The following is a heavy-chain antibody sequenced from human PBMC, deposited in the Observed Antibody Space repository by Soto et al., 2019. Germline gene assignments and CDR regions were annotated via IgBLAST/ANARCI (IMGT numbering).Heavy chain of an antibody. J-gene: IGHJ6*02. CDR3: ASGLGYSSSWYGYYYYGMDV. Sequence: SETLSLTCTVSGGSISSGGYYWSWIRQHPGKGLEWIGYIYYSGSTYYNPSLKSRVTISVDTSKNQFSLKLSSVTAADTAVYYCASGLGYSSSWYGYYYYGMDVWGQGTTVT. D-gene: IGHD6-13*01. CDR1: GGSISSGGYY. V-gene: IGHV4-31*03. CDR2: IYYSGST.